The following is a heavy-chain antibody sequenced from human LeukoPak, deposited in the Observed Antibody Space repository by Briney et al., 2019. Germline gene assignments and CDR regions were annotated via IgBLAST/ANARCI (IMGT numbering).Heavy chain of an antibody. D-gene: IGHD3-10*01. CDR1: GGSISSSNW. CDR3: ASSMVRGVYYFDY. J-gene: IGHJ4*02. Sequence: PSETLSLTCAVSGGSISSSNWWSWVRQPPGKGLEWIGEIYHRGSTNCNPSLKSRVTISVDKSKNQFSLKLSSVTAADTAVYYCASSMVRGVYYFDYWGQGTLVTVSS. V-gene: IGHV4-4*02. CDR2: IYHRGST.